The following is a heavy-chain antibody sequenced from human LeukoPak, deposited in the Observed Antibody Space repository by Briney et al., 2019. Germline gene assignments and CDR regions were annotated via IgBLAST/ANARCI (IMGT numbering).Heavy chain of an antibody. CDR1: GDSVTNDFL. CDR3: ARWASISREPGGFFDH. Sequence: TSETLSLTCTVSGDSVTNDFLWGWVRQPPGKELEWIGSFCLGRDTYYRPSLKSRVTISVDTSKNQFSLNLNSVTAADTAVYYCARWASISREPGGFFDHWGQGTLVTVSS. D-gene: IGHD1-14*01. V-gene: IGHV4-38-2*02. CDR2: FCLGRDT. J-gene: IGHJ4*02.